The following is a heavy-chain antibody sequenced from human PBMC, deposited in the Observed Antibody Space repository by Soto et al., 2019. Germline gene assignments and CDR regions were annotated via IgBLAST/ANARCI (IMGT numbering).Heavy chain of an antibody. CDR2: VSGTGTRT. D-gene: IGHD2-15*01. CDR3: AKDPTPDLLGGFEF. Sequence: GSLRLSCAASGFTFSSYTMSWVRQAPGKGLEWVSGVSGTGTRTYYADSVKGRFTISRDNSESTLSLQMNSLRDEDTAVYYCAKDPTPDLLGGFEFGGQGTMVTVSS. CDR1: GFTFSSYT. J-gene: IGHJ3*01. V-gene: IGHV3-23*01.